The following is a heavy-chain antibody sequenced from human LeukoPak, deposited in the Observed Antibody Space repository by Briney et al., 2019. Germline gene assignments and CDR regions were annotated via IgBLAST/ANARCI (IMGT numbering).Heavy chain of an antibody. CDR1: GGSVSDSSYY. Sequence: PSETLSLTCTVSGGSVSDSSYYWGWIRQPPGKGLEWIGSIYYSGSTYYNPSLKSRVTISVDTSKNQFSLKLSSVTAADTAVYYCARVHHYYGSGSYYNRAFDYWGQGTLVTVSS. J-gene: IGHJ4*02. D-gene: IGHD3-10*01. V-gene: IGHV4-39*07. CDR3: ARVHHYYGSGSYYNRAFDY. CDR2: IYYSGST.